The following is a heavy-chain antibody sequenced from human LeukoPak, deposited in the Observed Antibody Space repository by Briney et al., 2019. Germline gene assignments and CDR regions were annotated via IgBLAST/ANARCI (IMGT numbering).Heavy chain of an antibody. Sequence: PSETLSLTCTVSGGSIRSSSYYWGWIRQPPGKGLECIGSIYYSGRTYYTPSLKSRVTISVDTSKNQFSLKVTSVTAADTAVYYCARIRYSENIDYWGQGTLVTVSS. V-gene: IGHV4-39*01. CDR2: IYYSGRT. J-gene: IGHJ4*02. D-gene: IGHD1-1*01. CDR3: ARIRYSENIDY. CDR1: GGSIRSSSYY.